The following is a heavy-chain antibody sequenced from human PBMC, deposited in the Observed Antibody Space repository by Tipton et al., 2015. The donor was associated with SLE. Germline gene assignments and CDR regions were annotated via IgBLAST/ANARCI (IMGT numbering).Heavy chain of an antibody. CDR2: INHSGRT. J-gene: IGHJ2*01. CDR3: ARRPGDHGDVVWYFDL. D-gene: IGHD4-17*01. Sequence: TLSLTCAVYGGSFSGYFWTWIRQPPGKGLEWIGEINHSGRTNYNPSVKRRVTVSVDPSKNQFSLRLSSVTAADTAAYYCARRPGDHGDVVWYFDLWGRGTLVTVSS. CDR1: GGSFSGYF. V-gene: IGHV4-34*01.